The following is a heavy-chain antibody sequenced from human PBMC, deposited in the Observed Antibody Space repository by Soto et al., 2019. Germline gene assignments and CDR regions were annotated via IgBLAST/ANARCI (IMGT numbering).Heavy chain of an antibody. J-gene: IGHJ6*03. CDR2: ISAYNGNT. Sequence: QVQLVQSGAEVKKPGASVKVSCKASGYTFTSYGISWVRQAPGQGLEWMGWISAYNGNTNYAQKLQGRVTMTTDTSTITAYMELMSLRSDHTAVYYCARLSDYDFWIRYAYYMDVWGKGTTVTVSS. CDR1: GYTFTSYG. D-gene: IGHD3-3*01. CDR3: ARLSDYDFWIRYAYYMDV. V-gene: IGHV1-18*01.